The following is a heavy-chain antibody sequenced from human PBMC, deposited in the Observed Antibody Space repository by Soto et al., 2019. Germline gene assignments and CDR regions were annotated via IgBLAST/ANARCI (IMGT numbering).Heavy chain of an antibody. V-gene: IGHV4-59*01. D-gene: IGHD6-13*01. CDR3: ARGTSWQLPFDY. CDR1: SDSISSYY. J-gene: IGHJ4*02. CDR2: ISYSGST. Sequence: QVQLQESGPGLVKPSETLSLTCTVSSDSISSYYWSWLRQPPGKRLEWIGYISYSGSTDYNPSLKSRVTISGDTSKNQFSLKVSSVTAADTAVYYCARGTSWQLPFDYWGQGTLVTVSS.